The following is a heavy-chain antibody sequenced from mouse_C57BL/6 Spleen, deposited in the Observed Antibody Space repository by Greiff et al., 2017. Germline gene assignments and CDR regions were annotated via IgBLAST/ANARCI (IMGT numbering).Heavy chain of an antibody. CDR3: ARGYYDYDYWYFDV. J-gene: IGHJ1*03. Sequence: EVQLVESGGGLVQPGGSLKLSCAASGFTFSDYYMYWVRQTPEKRLEWVAYISNGGGSTYYPDTVKGRFTISRDNAKNTLYLHMSRLKSEDTAMYYCARGYYDYDYWYFDVWGTGTTVTVSS. V-gene: IGHV5-12*01. D-gene: IGHD2-4*01. CDR1: GFTFSDYY. CDR2: ISNGGGST.